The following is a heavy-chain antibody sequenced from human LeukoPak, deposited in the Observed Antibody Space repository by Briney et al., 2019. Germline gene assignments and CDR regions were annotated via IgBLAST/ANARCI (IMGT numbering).Heavy chain of an antibody. CDR3: ARGRGITFGGVSFFRKWFDP. Sequence: SQTLSLTCTVSGGSISSGSYYWSWIRQPAGKGLEWIGRIYTSGSTNYNPSLKSRVTISVDTSKNQFSLKLSSVTAADTAVYYCARGRGITFGGVSFFRKWFDPWGQGTLVTVSS. CDR2: IYTSGST. CDR1: GGSISSGSYY. V-gene: IGHV4-61*02. D-gene: IGHD3-16*01. J-gene: IGHJ5*02.